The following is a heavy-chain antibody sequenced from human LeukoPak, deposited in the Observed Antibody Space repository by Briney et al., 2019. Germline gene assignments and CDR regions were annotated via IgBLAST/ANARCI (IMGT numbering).Heavy chain of an antibody. J-gene: IGHJ6*02. D-gene: IGHD3-10*01. CDR1: GYTFTSYG. Sequence: ASVKVSCKASGYTFTSYGLSWGRQAPGQGREWMGWISPYNGNTNYAQKYQGRVTMTTDTSTSTAYMELRSLRSDDTAVYYCARGLSMVRGVIFYYGMDVWGQGTTVTVSS. V-gene: IGHV1-18*01. CDR3: ARGLSMVRGVIFYYGMDV. CDR2: ISPYNGNT.